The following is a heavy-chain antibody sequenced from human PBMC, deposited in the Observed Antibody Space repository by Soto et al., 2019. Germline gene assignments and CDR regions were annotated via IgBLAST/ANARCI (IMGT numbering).Heavy chain of an antibody. CDR3: ARLPPQWELLGDGDY. CDR1: GGSISSSSYY. J-gene: IGHJ4*02. Sequence: QLQLQESGPGLVKPSETLSLTCTVSGGSISSSSYYWGWIRQPPGKGLEWIGSIYYSGSTYYNPSLKSRVTISVDTSKNQFSLKLSSVTAADTAVYYCARLPPQWELLGDGDYWGQGTLVTVSS. V-gene: IGHV4-39*01. D-gene: IGHD1-26*01. CDR2: IYYSGST.